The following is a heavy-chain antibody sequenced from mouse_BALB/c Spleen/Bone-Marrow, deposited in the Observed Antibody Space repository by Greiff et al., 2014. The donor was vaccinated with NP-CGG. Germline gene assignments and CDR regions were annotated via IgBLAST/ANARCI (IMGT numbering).Heavy chain of an antibody. CDR3: ARSYGYERSWFAY. V-gene: IGHV1-18*01. CDR1: GYTFTEYT. Sequence: VQLQQSGPEVVKPGASVKISCKTSGYTFTEYTMHWVKQSHGKSLEWIGGINPNNGGTTHNQKFKGKATLTVDKSSSTAYMELRSLTSEDSAVYYCARSYGYERSWFAYWGQGTLVTVSA. J-gene: IGHJ3*01. CDR2: INPNNGGT. D-gene: IGHD2-2*01.